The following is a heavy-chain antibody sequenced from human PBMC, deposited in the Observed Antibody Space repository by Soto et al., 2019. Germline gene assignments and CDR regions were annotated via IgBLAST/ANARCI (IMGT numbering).Heavy chain of an antibody. CDR2: ISSSSSYT. CDR1: GFTFSDYY. CDR3: ARGAYCSSTSCYSEYHFDY. J-gene: IGHJ4*02. V-gene: IGHV3-11*06. D-gene: IGHD2-2*02. Sequence: GGSLRLSCAAFGFTFSDYYMSWSRRAPCKWLQWVSYISSSSSYTNYADSVKGRFTISRDNAKNSLYLQMNSLRAEDTVVYYCARGAYCSSTSCYSEYHFDYWGQGTLVTVSS.